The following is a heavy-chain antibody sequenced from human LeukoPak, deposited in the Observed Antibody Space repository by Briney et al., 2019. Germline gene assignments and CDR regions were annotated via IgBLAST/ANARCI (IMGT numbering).Heavy chain of an antibody. D-gene: IGHD3-9*01. CDR2: ISSSSSYI. Sequence: PGGSLRLSCAASGFTFSSYSMNWVRQAPGKGLEWVSSISSSSSYIYYADSVKGRFTISRDNAKNSLYLQMNSLRAEDTAVYYCARGGFHYDILTGYYTFEYFQHWGQGTLVTVSS. J-gene: IGHJ1*01. V-gene: IGHV3-21*01. CDR1: GFTFSSYS. CDR3: ARGGFHYDILTGYYTFEYFQH.